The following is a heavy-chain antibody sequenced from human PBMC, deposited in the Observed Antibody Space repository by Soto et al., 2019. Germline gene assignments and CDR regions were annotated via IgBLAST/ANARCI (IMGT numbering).Heavy chain of an antibody. J-gene: IGHJ4*02. CDR3: AREYYGLLTGYSTDS. CDR1: GFPFSSYW. V-gene: IGHV3-74*01. Sequence: EVQLVESGGDLVQRGGSLRLSCAASGFPFSSYWMHWVRHTPGKGLDWVARISGDGVTTYYADSVTGRFTVSRDNAKNTLSLQISGLRAEDTAVYYCAREYYGLLTGYSTDSWGQGTLVSVSS. CDR2: ISGDGVTT. D-gene: IGHD3-9*01.